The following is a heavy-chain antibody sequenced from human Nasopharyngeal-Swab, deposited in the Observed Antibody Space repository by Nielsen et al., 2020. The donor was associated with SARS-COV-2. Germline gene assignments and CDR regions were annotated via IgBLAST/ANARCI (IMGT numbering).Heavy chain of an antibody. CDR3: ARDGFWGLRLGELSLYLAGMDV. V-gene: IGHV1-46*01. D-gene: IGHD3-16*02. J-gene: IGHJ6*02. CDR2: INPTGGST. CDR1: GYSFTSYY. Sequence: ASVKVSCKASGYSFTSYYMHWVRQAPGQGLEGMGIINPTGGSTTYAQKFQGRVTMTRDTSTSTVYMELSSLRSEDTAVYYCARDGFWGLRLGELSLYLAGMDVWGQGTTVTVSS.